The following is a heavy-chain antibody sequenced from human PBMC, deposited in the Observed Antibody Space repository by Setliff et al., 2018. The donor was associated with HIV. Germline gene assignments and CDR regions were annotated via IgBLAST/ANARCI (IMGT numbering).Heavy chain of an antibody. J-gene: IGHJ4*02. CDR3: AGGEVY. D-gene: IGHD3-10*01. Sequence: GESLKISCAASGFTFSNYWMSWVRQAPGKGLEWVANIKQDGSEKYYVDSVKGRFTISRDNAKNSLYLQMNSLRAEDTAVYYCAGGEVYWGQGTLVTVSS. CDR1: GFTFSNYW. CDR2: IKQDGSEK. V-gene: IGHV3-7*01.